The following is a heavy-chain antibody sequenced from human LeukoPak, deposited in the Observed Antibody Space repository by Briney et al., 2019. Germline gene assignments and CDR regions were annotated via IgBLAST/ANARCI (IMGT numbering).Heavy chain of an antibody. CDR3: ARGRGAMGYYFDY. Sequence: PSETLSLTCTISGGSISTYCWSWIRQPPGKGLEWIGYIYYSGRTNYNPSLKSRITISVDTSKNQFSLKLTSVTAADTAVYYCARGRGAMGYYFDYWGQGTLVTVSS. J-gene: IGHJ4*02. CDR1: GGSISTYC. V-gene: IGHV4-59*01. CDR2: IYYSGRT. D-gene: IGHD5-18*01.